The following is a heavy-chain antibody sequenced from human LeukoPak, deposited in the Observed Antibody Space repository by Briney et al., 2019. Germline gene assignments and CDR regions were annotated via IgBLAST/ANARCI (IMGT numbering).Heavy chain of an antibody. D-gene: IGHD6-19*01. CDR1: GYTFTAYY. CDR3: VRSRGSGWYEKWFDG. CDR2: INPNSGGT. V-gene: IGHV1-2*02. J-gene: IGHJ5*02. Sequence: ASVKVSCKASGYTFTAYYMHWVRQAPGQGLEWMGWINPNSGGTNYAQNFQGSVTMTRDTSISTAYMELSRLRSDDTAVYYCVRSRGSGWYEKWFDGWGQGTMVTVSS.